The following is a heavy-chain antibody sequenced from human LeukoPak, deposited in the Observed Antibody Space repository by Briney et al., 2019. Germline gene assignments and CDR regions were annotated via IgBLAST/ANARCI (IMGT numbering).Heavy chain of an antibody. CDR2: ISYDGSNK. CDR1: GFTFSSYA. CDR3: ARDKDGVITRYFDY. Sequence: GGSLRHSCAASGFTFSSYAMHWVRQAPGKGLEWVAVISYDGSNKYYADSVKGRFTISRDNSKNTLYLQMNSLRAEDTAVYYCARDKDGVITRYFDYWGQGTLVTVSS. V-gene: IGHV3-30-3*01. J-gene: IGHJ4*02. D-gene: IGHD3-22*01.